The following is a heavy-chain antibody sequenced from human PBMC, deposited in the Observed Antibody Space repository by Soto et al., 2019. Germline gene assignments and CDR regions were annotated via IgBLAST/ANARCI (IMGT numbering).Heavy chain of an antibody. CDR1: GGSVSSCRSY. Sequence: SETLSLTCSVYGGSVSSCRSYWSWIRQPPGKGLEWIGYMYYSGSTNYNPSLKSRVTISIDTSKNQFSLKLSSVTAADTAVYYCARVHVDTAMLQYQFAYWGQGTLVTVSS. CDR2: MYYSGST. J-gene: IGHJ4*02. CDR3: ARVHVDTAMLQYQFAY. D-gene: IGHD5-18*01. V-gene: IGHV4-61*01.